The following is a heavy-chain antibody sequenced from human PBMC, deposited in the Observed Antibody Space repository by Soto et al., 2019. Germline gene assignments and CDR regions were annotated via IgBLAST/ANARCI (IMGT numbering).Heavy chain of an antibody. Sequence: SDTLSLTCTVSGGSISSTDYHWSWIRKPPGKGLEWIGHIYHSGTTYYNASFKSRISMSLATSKNQFSLKLSSVTAADTAVYYCARVDIVLVPTARTHYYYGRDVWGQGTTV. D-gene: IGHD2-2*03. J-gene: IGHJ6*01. CDR3: ARVDIVLVPTARTHYYYGRDV. CDR1: GGSISSTDYH. V-gene: IGHV4-30-4*02. CDR2: IYHSGTT.